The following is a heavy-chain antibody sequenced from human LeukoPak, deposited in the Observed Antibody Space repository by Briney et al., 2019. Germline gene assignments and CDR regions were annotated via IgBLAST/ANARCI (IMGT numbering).Heavy chain of an antibody. Sequence: GASVKVSCKASGYTFTSYGISWVRQAPGQGLEWMGWISAYNGNTNYAQKLQGRVTMTTDTSTSTAYMELRSLRSDDTAAYYCARDGDYDILTGLDYWGQGTLVTVSS. J-gene: IGHJ4*02. V-gene: IGHV1-18*04. CDR2: ISAYNGNT. D-gene: IGHD3-9*01. CDR1: GYTFTSYG. CDR3: ARDGDYDILTGLDY.